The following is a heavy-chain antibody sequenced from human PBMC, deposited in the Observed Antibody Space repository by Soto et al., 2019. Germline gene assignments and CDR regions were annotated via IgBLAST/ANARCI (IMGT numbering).Heavy chain of an antibody. Sequence: ASVKVSCKASGYTFTSYYMHWVRQAPGQGLEWMGIINPSGGSTSYAQKFQGRVTMTRDTSTSTVYMELSSLRSEDTAVYYCARGLVGQKSWTPTDYWGQGTLVTVSS. CDR1: GYTFTSYY. J-gene: IGHJ4*02. CDR3: ARGLVGQKSWTPTDY. CDR2: INPSGGST. D-gene: IGHD2-8*02. V-gene: IGHV1-46*01.